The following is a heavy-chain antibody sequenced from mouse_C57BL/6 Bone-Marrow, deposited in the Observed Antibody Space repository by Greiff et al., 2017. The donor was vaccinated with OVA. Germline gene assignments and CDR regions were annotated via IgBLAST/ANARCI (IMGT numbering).Heavy chain of an antibody. Sequence: QVQLQQPGAELVMPGASVKLSCKASGYTFTSYWMHWVKQRPGQGLEWIGEIDPSDSYTNYNQKFKGKSTLTVDKSSSTAYMQLSSLTSEDSAVYYCATYYDYDVGNWYFDVWGTGTTVTGSS. D-gene: IGHD2-4*01. CDR1: GYTFTSYW. V-gene: IGHV1-69*01. CDR3: ATYYDYDVGNWYFDV. CDR2: IDPSDSYT. J-gene: IGHJ1*03.